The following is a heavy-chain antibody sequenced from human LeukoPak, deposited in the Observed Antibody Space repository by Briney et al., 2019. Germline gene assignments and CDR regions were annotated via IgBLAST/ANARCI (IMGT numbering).Heavy chain of an antibody. CDR1: GFTFSSYG. D-gene: IGHD5-18*01. V-gene: IGHV3-30*18. Sequence: GGSLRLSCAASGFTFSSYGMHWVRQAPGKGLEWVAVMSYDGSNKYYADSVKGRFTISRDNSKNTLYLQMNSLRAEDTAVYYCAKDPRGYSYGGIDYWGQGTLVTVSS. CDR2: MSYDGSNK. J-gene: IGHJ4*02. CDR3: AKDPRGYSYGGIDY.